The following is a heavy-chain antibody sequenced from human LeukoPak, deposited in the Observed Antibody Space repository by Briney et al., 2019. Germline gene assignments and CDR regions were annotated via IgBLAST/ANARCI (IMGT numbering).Heavy chain of an antibody. V-gene: IGHV3-48*03. Sequence: PGGSLRLSCAASGFTFSSYEMHWVRQAPGKGLEWLSNIYTSATIIYYADSVKGRFTISRDNAKNSLYLQMNSLRADDTAVYYCARDSPTSTRYNWFDPWGQGTLVTVSS. D-gene: IGHD5/OR15-5a*01. J-gene: IGHJ5*02. CDR1: GFTFSSYE. CDR2: IYTSATII. CDR3: ARDSPTSTRYNWFDP.